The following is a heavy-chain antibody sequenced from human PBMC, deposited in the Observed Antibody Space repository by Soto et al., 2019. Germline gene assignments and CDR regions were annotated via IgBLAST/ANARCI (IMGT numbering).Heavy chain of an antibody. Sequence: SVKVSCKASGFTFTSSAMQWVRQARGQRLEWIGWIVVGSGNTNYAQKFQERVTITRDMSTSTAYMELSSLRSEDTAVYYCAANQNCSSTSCPYYYYYGMDVWSQGTTVTSP. CDR3: AANQNCSSTSCPYYYYYGMDV. CDR1: GFTFTSSA. V-gene: IGHV1-58*02. J-gene: IGHJ6*02. CDR2: IVVGSGNT. D-gene: IGHD2-2*01.